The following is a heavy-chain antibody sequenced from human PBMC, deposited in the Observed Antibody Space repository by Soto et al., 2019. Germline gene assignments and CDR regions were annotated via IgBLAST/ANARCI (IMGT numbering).Heavy chain of an antibody. CDR1: GFTVSNYA. D-gene: IGHD1-20*01. CDR2: ITGGGDTA. CDR3: AKRDRSNWSYFDY. V-gene: IGHV3-23*01. Sequence: PGGSLRLSCAASGFTVSNYAMTWVRQAPGRGLEWVSVITGGGDTAYYADSVKGRFTISRDNSKNTLYLQMNSLRAEDTALYYCAKRDRSNWSYFDYWGQGTLVTVSS. J-gene: IGHJ4*02.